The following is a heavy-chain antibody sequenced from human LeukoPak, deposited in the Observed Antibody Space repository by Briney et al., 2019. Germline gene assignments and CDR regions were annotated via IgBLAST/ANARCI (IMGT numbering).Heavy chain of an antibody. Sequence: ASVKVSCKASGYTFTSYAMNWVRQAPGQGLEWMGWINPNSGGTNYAQKFQGRVTMTRDTSISTAYMELSRLRSDDTAVYYCARVNRLSPSYCGGDCYDFDYWGQGTLVTVSS. J-gene: IGHJ4*02. D-gene: IGHD2-21*02. CDR3: ARVNRLSPSYCGGDCYDFDY. V-gene: IGHV1-2*02. CDR1: GYTFTSYA. CDR2: INPNSGGT.